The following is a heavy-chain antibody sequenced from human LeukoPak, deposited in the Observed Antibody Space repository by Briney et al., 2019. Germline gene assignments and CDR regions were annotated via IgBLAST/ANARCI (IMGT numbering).Heavy chain of an antibody. V-gene: IGHV3-23*01. Sequence: GGSLRLSCAASGFTFSIHGMNWVRQAPGKGLEWVSAISDSGGKTYYADSMKGRFTISRDNSKNTLYLQMNSLRAEDTAVYYCAKHGSGRYFDYWGQGTLVTVSS. CDR2: ISDSGGKT. J-gene: IGHJ4*02. D-gene: IGHD6-19*01. CDR1: GFTFSIHG. CDR3: AKHGSGRYFDY.